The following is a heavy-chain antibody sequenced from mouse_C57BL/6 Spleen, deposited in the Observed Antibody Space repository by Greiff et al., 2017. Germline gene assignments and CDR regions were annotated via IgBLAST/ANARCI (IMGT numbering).Heavy chain of an antibody. D-gene: IGHD2-5*01. CDR1: GYTFTSYW. V-gene: IGHV1-64*01. Sequence: QVQLQQPGAELVKPGASVKLSCKASGYTFTSYWLHWVKQRPGQGLEWIGMIHPNSGSTNYNEKFKSKATLTVDKSSSTAYMQLSSLTSEDSAVYYCARHYSNYDWYFDVWGTGTTVTVSS. J-gene: IGHJ1*03. CDR2: IHPNSGST. CDR3: ARHYSNYDWYFDV.